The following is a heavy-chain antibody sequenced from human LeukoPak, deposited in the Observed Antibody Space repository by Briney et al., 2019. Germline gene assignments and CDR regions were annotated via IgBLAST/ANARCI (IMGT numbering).Heavy chain of an antibody. Sequence: SETLSLTCTVSGGSISSSSYYWGWIRQPPGKGLEWIGSIDYSGSTYYNPSLKSRVTISVDTSKNQFSLKLSSVTAADTAVYYCARGYSSSWYYYYYYYMDVWGKGTTVTVSS. CDR1: GGSISSSSYY. CDR2: IDYSGST. V-gene: IGHV4-39*01. D-gene: IGHD6-13*01. CDR3: ARGYSSSWYYYYYYYMDV. J-gene: IGHJ6*03.